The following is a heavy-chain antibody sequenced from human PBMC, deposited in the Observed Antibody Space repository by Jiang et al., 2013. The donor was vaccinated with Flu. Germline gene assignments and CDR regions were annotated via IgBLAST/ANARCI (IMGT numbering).Heavy chain of an antibody. J-gene: IGHJ4*02. V-gene: IGHV3-23*01. Sequence: VQLLESGGNLVQPGGSLRLSCAASGFTFSSYVMSWVRQAPGKGLEWVSVITGSGGSAYYADSVKGRFTISRDNSKNTLFLQMNSLRAEDTAVYYCAKGAVVVVAAIFDYWGQGTLVTVSS. CDR2: ITGSGGSA. CDR1: GFTFSSYV. CDR3: AKGAVVVVAAIFDY. D-gene: IGHD2-15*01.